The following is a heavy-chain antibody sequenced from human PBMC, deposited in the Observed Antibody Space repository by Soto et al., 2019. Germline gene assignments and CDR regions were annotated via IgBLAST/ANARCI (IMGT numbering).Heavy chain of an antibody. CDR2: ISSSSSYI. V-gene: IGHV3-21*01. CDR3: ARDQGQAVFVFDY. J-gene: IGHJ4*02. Sequence: GGSLRLSCAASGFTFSSYSMNWVRQAPGKGLEWVSSISSSSSYIYYADSVKGRFTISRDNAKNSLYLQMNSLRAEDTAVYYCARDQGQAVFVFDYWGQGTLVTVSS. CDR1: GFTFSSYS. D-gene: IGHD2-8*01.